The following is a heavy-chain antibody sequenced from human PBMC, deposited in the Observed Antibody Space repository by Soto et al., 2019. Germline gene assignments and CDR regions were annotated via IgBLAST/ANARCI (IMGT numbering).Heavy chain of an antibody. J-gene: IGHJ2*01. CDR3: TRFVGTSMATFGWYFYL. V-gene: IGHV4-31*03. CDR2: IYYSGST. Sequence: QVQLQESGPGLVKPSQTLSLTCTVSGGSISSGGYYWSWIRQHPGKGLEWIGYIYYSGSTYYNPSLHIRVTISEATSNCQSSLKLSCVTAADTAVDYCTRFVGTSMATFGWYFYLWGRGTLVTVSS. CDR1: GGSISSGGYY. D-gene: IGHD5-18*01.